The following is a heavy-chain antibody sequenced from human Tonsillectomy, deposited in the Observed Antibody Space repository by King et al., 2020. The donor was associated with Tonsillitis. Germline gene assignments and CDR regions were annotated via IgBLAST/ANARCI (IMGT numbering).Heavy chain of an antibody. CDR2: IFLNDEK. J-gene: IGHJ6*02. V-gene: IGHV2-26*01. CDR3: ARVTTVTKSYYYYGMDV. CDR1: GFSLSNARMG. D-gene: IGHD4-17*01. Sequence: TLKESGPVLVKPTETLTLTCTVSGFSLSNARMGVSWIRQPPGKALEWLAHIFLNDEKSYNTSLKSRLTISKATSKSQVVLTMTNMDPVDTGTYYCARVTTVTKSYYYYGMDVWGQGTTVTVSS.